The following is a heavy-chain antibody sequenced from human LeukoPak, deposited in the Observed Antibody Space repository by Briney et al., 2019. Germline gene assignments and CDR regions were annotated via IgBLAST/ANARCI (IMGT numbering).Heavy chain of an antibody. Sequence: ASVKVSCKASGYTFTSYGISWVRQAPGQGLEWMGWISAYNGNTNYAQKLQGRVTMTTDTSTSTAYMELRSLRSDDTAVYYCAIGLGYCSSTSCPPLYYYMDVWGKGTTVTVSS. D-gene: IGHD2-2*01. J-gene: IGHJ6*03. CDR3: AIGLGYCSSTSCPPLYYYMDV. V-gene: IGHV1-18*01. CDR1: GYTFTSYG. CDR2: ISAYNGNT.